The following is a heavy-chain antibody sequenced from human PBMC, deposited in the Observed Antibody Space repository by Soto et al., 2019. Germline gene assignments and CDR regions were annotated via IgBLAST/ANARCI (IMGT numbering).Heavy chain of an antibody. Sequence: GGSLRLSCAASGFTFSSYAMSWVRQAPGKGLEWVSAISGSGGSTYYADSVRGRFTISRDNSKNTLYLQMNSLRAEDTAVYYCAKDSSDWLTYDYWGQGTLVTVSS. CDR3: AKDSSDWLTYDY. D-gene: IGHD3-9*01. CDR1: GFTFSSYA. V-gene: IGHV3-23*01. CDR2: ISGSGGST. J-gene: IGHJ4*02.